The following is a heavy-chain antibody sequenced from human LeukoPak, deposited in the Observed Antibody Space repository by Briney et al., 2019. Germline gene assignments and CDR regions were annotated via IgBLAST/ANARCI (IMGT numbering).Heavy chain of an antibody. J-gene: IGHJ4*02. CDR2: ISYDGSNE. CDR3: AKGEGSYFDRSGLQSHVFAY. V-gene: IGHV3-30*18. D-gene: IGHD3-22*01. CDR1: GFTFSRDD. Sequence: GGSLRLSCAASGFTFSRDDMNWVRQAPGKGLEWLAVISYDGSNEYYADSVKGRFTISRDNSKNTLYLQMNSLRAEDTAVYYCAKGEGSYFDRSGLQSHVFAYWGRGTLVTVSS.